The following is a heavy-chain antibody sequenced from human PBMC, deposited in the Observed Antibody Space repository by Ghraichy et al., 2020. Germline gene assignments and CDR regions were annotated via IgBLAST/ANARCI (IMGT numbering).Heavy chain of an antibody. CDR2: IYYSGST. Sequence: SETLSLTCTVSGGSISSSSYYWGWIRQPPGKGLEWIGSIYYSGSTYYNPSLKSRVTISVDTSKNQFSLKLSSVTAADTAVYYCASGFPKVYWGQGTLVTFSS. J-gene: IGHJ4*02. CDR1: GGSISSSSYY. V-gene: IGHV4-39*01. D-gene: IGHD3-10*01. CDR3: ASGFPKVY.